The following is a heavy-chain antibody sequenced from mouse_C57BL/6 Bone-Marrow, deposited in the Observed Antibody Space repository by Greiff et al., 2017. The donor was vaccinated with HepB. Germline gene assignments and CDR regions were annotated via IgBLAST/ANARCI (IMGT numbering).Heavy chain of an antibody. CDR1: GFSLTSYG. CDR2: IWSGGST. D-gene: IGHD2-2*01. Sequence: VQLQQSGPGLVQPSQSLSITCTVSGFSLTSYGVHWVRQSPGKGLEWLGVIWSGGSTDYNAAFISRLSISKDNSKSQVFFKMNSLQADDTAIYYCAREEGWLRRDYAMDYWGQGTSVTVSS. J-gene: IGHJ4*01. V-gene: IGHV2-2*01. CDR3: AREEGWLRRDYAMDY.